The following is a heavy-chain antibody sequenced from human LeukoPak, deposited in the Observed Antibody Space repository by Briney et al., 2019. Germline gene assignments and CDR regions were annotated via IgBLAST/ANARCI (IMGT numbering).Heavy chain of an antibody. D-gene: IGHD3-22*01. J-gene: IGHJ5*02. V-gene: IGHV1-18*01. Sequence: ASAKVSCKASGYTFTSYGISWVRQAPGQGLEWMGWISAYNGNTNYAQKLQGRVTMTTDTSTNTAYMELRSLRSDDTAVYYCAREDAYDSSGYYWFDPWGQGTLVTVSS. CDR3: AREDAYDSSGYYWFDP. CDR1: GYTFTSYG. CDR2: ISAYNGNT.